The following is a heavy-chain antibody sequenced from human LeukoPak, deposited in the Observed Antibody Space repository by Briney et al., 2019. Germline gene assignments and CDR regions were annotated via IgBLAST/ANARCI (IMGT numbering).Heavy chain of an antibody. Sequence: GGSLRLSCAASGFTFSSYAMSWVRQAPGKGLEWVSAISGSGGSRYYADSVKGRFTISRDNSKNTLYLQMNSLRAEDTAVYYFAKGVVWFRESFDYWGQGTLVTVSS. CDR2: ISGSGGSR. CDR1: GFTFSSYA. D-gene: IGHD3-10*01. CDR3: AKGVVWFRESFDY. J-gene: IGHJ4*02. V-gene: IGHV3-23*01.